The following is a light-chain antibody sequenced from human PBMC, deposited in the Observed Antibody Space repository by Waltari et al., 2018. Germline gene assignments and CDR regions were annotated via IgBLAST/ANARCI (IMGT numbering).Light chain of an antibody. V-gene: IGLV2-11*01. CDR1: NSNIGGYNY. Sequence: QSALSQPRSVSGSPGQSVTISCTGTNSNIGGYNYFSWYQHHPGKVPKLTIYDVSKRPSGVPDRFSGSKSGNTASLTISGLQAEDEAHYYCCSYAGRLWVFGGGTNLTVL. CDR3: CSYAGRLWV. CDR2: DVS. J-gene: IGLJ3*02.